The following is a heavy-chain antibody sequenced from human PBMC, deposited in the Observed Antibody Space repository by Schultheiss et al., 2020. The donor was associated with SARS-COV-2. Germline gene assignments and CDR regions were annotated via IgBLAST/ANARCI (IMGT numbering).Heavy chain of an antibody. J-gene: IGHJ6*03. CDR3: VREGKDTAMVNREYYYYYMDV. Sequence: ASVKVSCKASGYTFTGYYMHWVRQAPGQGLEWMGWINPNSGGTNYAQKFQGRVTMTRDTSISTAYMELRSLRSEDMVVYSCVREGKDTAMVNREYYYYYMDVWGKGTTVTVSS. D-gene: IGHD5-18*01. V-gene: IGHV1-2*02. CDR1: GYTFTGYY. CDR2: INPNSGGT.